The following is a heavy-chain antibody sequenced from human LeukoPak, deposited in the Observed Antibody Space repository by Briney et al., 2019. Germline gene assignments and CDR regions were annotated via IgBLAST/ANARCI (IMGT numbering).Heavy chain of an antibody. CDR1: GGSISSSSYY. CDR3: AKLSGFAFDP. D-gene: IGHD3-16*02. V-gene: IGHV4-39*01. J-gene: IGHJ5*02. CDR2: IYYSGST. Sequence: PSETLSLTCTVSGGSISSSSYYWGWIRQPPGKGLEWIGSIYYSGSTYYNPSLKSRVTISVDTSKNQFSLKLNSVTAADTAVYYCAKLSGFAFDPWGQGILVTVSS.